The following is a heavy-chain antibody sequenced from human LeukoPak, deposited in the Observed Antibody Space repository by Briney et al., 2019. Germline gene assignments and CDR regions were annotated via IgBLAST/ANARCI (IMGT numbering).Heavy chain of an antibody. CDR3: AREVVAAPGTVDY. J-gene: IGHJ4*01. CDR1: GDSLSNYY. V-gene: IGHV4-59*01. D-gene: IGHD6-13*01. Sequence: PSETLSLTCTVSGDSLSNYYWSWIRQPPGKGLEWIGYIYYSGSTNYNPSLKSRVTISVDTSKNQFSLKLSSVTAADTAVYYCAREVVAAPGTVDYWGQGTLVTVSS. CDR2: IYYSGST.